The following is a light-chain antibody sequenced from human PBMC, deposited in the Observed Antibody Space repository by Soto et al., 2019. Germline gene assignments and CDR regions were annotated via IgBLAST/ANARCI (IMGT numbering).Light chain of an antibody. CDR2: DVS. CDR1: SSDVGGYNY. Sequence: QSALTQPRSVSRSPGQSVTISCTGTSSDVGGYNYVSWYQQHPGKAPKLMIYDVSKQPSGVPDRFSGSKSGNTASLTISGLQAEDEADYFCSSYAGSFTVVFGGGTKLTVL. CDR3: SSYAGSFTVV. J-gene: IGLJ2*01. V-gene: IGLV2-11*01.